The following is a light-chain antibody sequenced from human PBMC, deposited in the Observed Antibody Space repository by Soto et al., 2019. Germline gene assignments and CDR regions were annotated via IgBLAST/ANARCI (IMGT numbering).Light chain of an antibody. CDR1: QSINNY. J-gene: IGKJ5*01. V-gene: IGKV3-11*01. Sequence: EIVLTQSPVTLSLSPGERATLSCRASQSINNYLAWYQQKPGQAPRLIIYDASNRATGIPARFSGSASGTDFTLTISCLEPEDFAVYYCQQRFNWQVTFGQGTRLAI. CDR3: QQRFNWQVT. CDR2: DAS.